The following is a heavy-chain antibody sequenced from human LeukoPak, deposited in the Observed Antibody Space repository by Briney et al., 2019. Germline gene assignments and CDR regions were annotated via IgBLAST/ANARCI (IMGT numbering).Heavy chain of an antibody. CDR2: ISGHGGTT. V-gene: IGHV3-43*01. D-gene: IGHD2-15*01. Sequence: PGGSLRLSCAASGFAFHEYSMHWVRQTPGKGLEWVSLISGHGGTTYYRGSVKGRFTISRDNNKNSLYLQMNSLRTEDTALYYCAKEHLHCSGGSCLDGWGQGTLVTVSS. J-gene: IGHJ4*02. CDR3: AKEHLHCSGGSCLDG. CDR1: GFAFHEYS.